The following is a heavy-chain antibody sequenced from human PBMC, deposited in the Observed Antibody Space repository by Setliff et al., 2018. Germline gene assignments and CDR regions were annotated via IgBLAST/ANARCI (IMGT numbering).Heavy chain of an antibody. V-gene: IGHV4-30-4*01. CDR3: ARTHCTTTSCFYFHY. J-gene: IGHJ4*02. CDR2: ISHGVST. CDR1: GASVTSFDYY. D-gene: IGHD2-2*01. Sequence: PSETLSLTCTVSGASVTSFDYYWSWIRQPPGKGLEYIGHISHGVSTSYSPSLKSRLSISADTSTNQFSLKLTSVTAADTAVYYCARTHCTTTSCFYFHYWGQGTVVTVSS.